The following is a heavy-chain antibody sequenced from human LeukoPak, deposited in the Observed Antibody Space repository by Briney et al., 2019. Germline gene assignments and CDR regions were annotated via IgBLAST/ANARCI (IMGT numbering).Heavy chain of an antibody. V-gene: IGHV4-4*07. J-gene: IGHJ5*02. CDR1: GGSISSYY. Sequence: KPSETLSLTCTVSGGSISSYYWSWIRQPAGKGLEWIGRIYTSGSTNYNPSLKSRVTISVDKSKNQFSLKLSSVTAADTAVYYCARERVGATENWFDPWGQGTLVTVSS. D-gene: IGHD1-26*01. CDR2: IYTSGST. CDR3: ARERVGATENWFDP.